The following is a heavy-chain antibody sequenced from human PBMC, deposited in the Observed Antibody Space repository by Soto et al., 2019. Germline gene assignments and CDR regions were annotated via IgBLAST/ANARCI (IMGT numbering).Heavy chain of an antibody. D-gene: IGHD2-21*01. CDR3: ARSGGDYRPFDS. CDR2: MTGSGSAI. Sequence: GGSLRLFCAASGFSFSNSEMNWIRQAPGKGLEWVSHMTGSGSAIYYADSVKGRFTISRDNAKNSLYLQLNSLRAEDTALYYCARSGGDYRPFDSWGQGTLVTVSS. CDR1: GFSFSNSE. V-gene: IGHV3-48*03. J-gene: IGHJ4*02.